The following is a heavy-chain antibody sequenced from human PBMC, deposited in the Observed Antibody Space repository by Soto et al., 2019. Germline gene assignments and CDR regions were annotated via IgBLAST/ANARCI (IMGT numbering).Heavy chain of an antibody. CDR2: ISSSGSHT. V-gene: IGHV3-21*01. CDR3: AGTFDSLDY. D-gene: IGHD3-22*01. Sequence: EMQLVESGGGLVNPGESLSLSCVASGFDLSHYYMNWIRQAPGEGLEWVSSISSSGSHTFYRDSVKGRFTISRDNAKNSLYLQMSSLRADDTAVYYCAGTFDSLDYWGQGVLVTVSS. CDR1: GFDLSHYY. J-gene: IGHJ4*02.